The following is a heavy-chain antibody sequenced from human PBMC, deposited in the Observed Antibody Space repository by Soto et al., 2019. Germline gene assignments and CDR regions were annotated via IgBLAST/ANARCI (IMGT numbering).Heavy chain of an antibody. Sequence: ASVKVSCKASGYTFTSYDINWVRQATGQGLEWMGWMNPNSGNTGYAQKFQGRVTMTRNTSISTAYMELSSLRSEDTAAYYCARRSGYYDFWSGYYTDYYYYYMDVWGKGTTVTVSS. V-gene: IGHV1-8*01. CDR1: GYTFTSYD. J-gene: IGHJ6*03. CDR2: MNPNSGNT. D-gene: IGHD3-3*01. CDR3: ARRSGYYDFWSGYYTDYYYYYMDV.